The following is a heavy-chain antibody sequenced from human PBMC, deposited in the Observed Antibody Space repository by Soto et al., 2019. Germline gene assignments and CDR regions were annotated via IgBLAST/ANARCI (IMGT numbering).Heavy chain of an antibody. CDR3: ARGAVVVPAATTLRGYYYYGMDV. CDR1: GYTFTSYG. V-gene: IGHV1-18*04. CDR2: ISAYNGNT. J-gene: IGHJ6*02. D-gene: IGHD2-2*01. Sequence: ASVKVSCKASGYTFTSYGISWVRQAPGQGLEWMGWISAYNGNTNYAQKLQGRVTMTTDTSTSTAYMELRSLRSDDTAVYYCARGAVVVPAATTLRGYYYYGMDVWGQGTTVTVSS.